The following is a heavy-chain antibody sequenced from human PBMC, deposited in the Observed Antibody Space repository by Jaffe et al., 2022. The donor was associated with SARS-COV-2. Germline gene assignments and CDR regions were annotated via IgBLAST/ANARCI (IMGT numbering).Heavy chain of an antibody. CDR3: ARDSAGLDMMPGFDI. Sequence: EVQLVESGGGLVQPGGSLRLSCAASGFTFSSYWMHWVRQAPGKGLVWVSRINSDGSSTSYADSVKGRFTISRDNAKNTLYLQMNSLRAEDTAVYYCARDSAGLDMMPGFDIWGQGTMVTVSS. D-gene: IGHD3-16*01. CDR1: GFTFSSYW. V-gene: IGHV3-74*01. CDR2: INSDGSST. J-gene: IGHJ3*02.